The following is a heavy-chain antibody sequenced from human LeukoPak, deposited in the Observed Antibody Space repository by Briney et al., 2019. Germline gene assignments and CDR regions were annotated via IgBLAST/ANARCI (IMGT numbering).Heavy chain of an antibody. CDR3: ARFGAWFGELLSDYFDY. J-gene: IGHJ4*02. CDR2: IIPIFGTA. V-gene: IGHV1-69*13. D-gene: IGHD3-10*01. CDR1: GGTFSSYA. Sequence: ASVKVSCKASGGTFSSYAISWVRQAPGQGLEWMGGIIPIFGTANYAQKFQGRVTITADESTSTAYMELSSLRSEDTAVYYCARFGAWFGELLSDYFDYWGQGTLVTVSS.